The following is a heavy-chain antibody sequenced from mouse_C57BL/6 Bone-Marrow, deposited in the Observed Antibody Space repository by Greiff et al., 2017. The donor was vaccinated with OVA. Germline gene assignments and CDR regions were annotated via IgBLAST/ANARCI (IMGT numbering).Heavy chain of an antibody. D-gene: IGHD4-1*01. CDR1: GYAFSSSW. Sequence: VKLQESGPELVKPGASVKISCKASGYAFSSSWMNWVKQRPGKGLEWIGRIYPGDGDTNYNGKFKGKATLTADKSSSTAYMQLSSLTSEDSAVYFCASPLTGRGVWGTGTTVTVSS. V-gene: IGHV1-82*01. CDR2: IYPGDGDT. CDR3: ASPLTGRGV. J-gene: IGHJ1*03.